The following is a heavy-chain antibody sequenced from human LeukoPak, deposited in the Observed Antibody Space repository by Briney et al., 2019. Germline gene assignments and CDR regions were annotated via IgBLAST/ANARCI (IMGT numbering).Heavy chain of an antibody. CDR3: ARESYYDSSGYSYFDY. CDR1: GGSISSHY. CDR2: IYYSGST. D-gene: IGHD3-22*01. Sequence: SETLSLTCTVSGGSISSHYLSWVRQPPGKGLEWIGYIYYSGSTNYNPSLKSRVTISVDTSKNQFSLKLSSVTAADTAVYYCARESYYDSSGYSYFDYWGQGTLVTVSS. V-gene: IGHV4-59*11. J-gene: IGHJ4*02.